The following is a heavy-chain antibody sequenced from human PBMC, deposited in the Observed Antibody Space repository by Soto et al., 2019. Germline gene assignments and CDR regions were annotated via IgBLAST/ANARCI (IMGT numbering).Heavy chain of an antibody. J-gene: IGHJ5*02. V-gene: IGHV1-18*01. CDR3: ARATADIVATIPWFEP. D-gene: IGHD5-12*01. CDR1: GYTFTSYG. Sequence: QVQLVQSGAEVKKPGASVKVSCNASGYTFTSYGISWVRQAPGQGLEWMGWISAYNGNTNYAQKLQGRVTMTTDTSTSTAYMELRSLRSDDTAVYYCARATADIVATIPWFEPWGQGTLVTVSS. CDR2: ISAYNGNT.